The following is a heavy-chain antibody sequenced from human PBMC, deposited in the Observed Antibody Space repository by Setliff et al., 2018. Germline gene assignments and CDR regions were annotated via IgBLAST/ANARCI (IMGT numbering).Heavy chain of an antibody. CDR3: ARVRRVVIAYYYYMDV. Sequence: SESLSLTCAVYGGSFSGYYWSWIRQPPGKGLEWIGEINHSGSTNYNPFLKSRVTISVDTSKNQFSLKLSSVTAADTAVYYCARVRRVVIAYYYYMDVWGKGTTVTVSS. CDR2: INHSGST. V-gene: IGHV4-34*01. CDR1: GGSFSGYY. D-gene: IGHD2-21*01. J-gene: IGHJ6*03.